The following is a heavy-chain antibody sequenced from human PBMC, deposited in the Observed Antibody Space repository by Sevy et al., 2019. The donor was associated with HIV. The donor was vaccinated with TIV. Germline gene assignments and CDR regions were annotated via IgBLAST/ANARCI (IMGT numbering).Heavy chain of an antibody. J-gene: IGHJ6*02. CDR1: GYTFTGYY. CDR3: ARGGYCSSTSCRYYYYYGMDV. CDR2: INPNSGGT. V-gene: IGHV1-2*02. Sequence: ASVKVSCKASGYTFTGYYMHWVRQAPGQGLEWMGWINPNSGGTNYAQKFQGRVTMTRDTSISTAYLGLGRLSSDDTAGYYCARGGYCSSTSCRYYYYYGMDVWGQGTTVTVSS. D-gene: IGHD2-2*01.